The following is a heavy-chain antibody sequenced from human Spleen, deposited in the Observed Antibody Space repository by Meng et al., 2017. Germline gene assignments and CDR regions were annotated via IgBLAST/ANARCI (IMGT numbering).Heavy chain of an antibody. Sequence: QVQLVQSGAEVKKPGASVKVSCRASGYTFRNYGVTWVRQAPGQGLEWMGWISAYNGNTNHAQNFQGRVTMTRDTHTSTDFMELRSLRSDDTAVYYCARGTPGRSYSDYWGQGTLVTVSS. J-gene: IGHJ4*02. CDR2: ISAYNGNT. CDR1: GYTFRNYG. CDR3: ARGTPGRSYSDY. V-gene: IGHV1-18*04. D-gene: IGHD3-10*01.